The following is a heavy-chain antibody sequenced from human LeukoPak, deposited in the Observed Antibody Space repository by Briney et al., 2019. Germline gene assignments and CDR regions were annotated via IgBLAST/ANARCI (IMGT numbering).Heavy chain of an antibody. CDR2: INPNSGGT. Sequence: ASVKVSCKASGGTFSSYAISWVRQAPGQGLEWMGWINPNSGGTNYAQKFQGRVTMTRDTSISTAYMELSRLRSDDTAVYYCARRPDYGDYDWFDPWGQGTLVTVSS. J-gene: IGHJ5*02. CDR3: ARRPDYGDYDWFDP. CDR1: GGTFSSYA. V-gene: IGHV1-2*02. D-gene: IGHD4-17*01.